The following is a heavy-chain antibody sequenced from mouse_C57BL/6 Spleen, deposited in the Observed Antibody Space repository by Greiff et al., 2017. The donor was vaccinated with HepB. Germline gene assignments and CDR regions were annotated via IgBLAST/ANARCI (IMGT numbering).Heavy chain of an antibody. J-gene: IGHJ2*01. D-gene: IGHD4-1*01. CDR2: IDPSDSYT. CDR3: AREGGLGENY. V-gene: IGHV1-69*01. CDR1: GYTFTSYW. Sequence: QVQLQQPGAELVMPGASVKLSCKASGYTFTSYWMHWVKQRPGQGLEWIGEIDPSDSYTNYNQKFKGKSTLTVDKSSSTAYMQLSRLTSEDSAVYYCAREGGLGENYWGQGTTLTVSS.